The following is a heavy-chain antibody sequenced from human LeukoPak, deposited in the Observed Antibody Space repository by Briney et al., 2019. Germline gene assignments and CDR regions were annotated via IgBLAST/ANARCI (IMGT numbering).Heavy chain of an antibody. CDR1: GFTFSSYA. V-gene: IGHV3-30-3*01. J-gene: IGHJ6*02. Sequence: GRSLRLSCAASGFTFSSYAMHWVRQAPGKGLEWVAVISYDGSNKYYADSVKGRFTISRDNSKNTLYLQMNSLRAEDTAVYYCARPPRYSSSWYYGMDVWGQGTTVTVSS. D-gene: IGHD6-13*01. CDR3: ARPPRYSSSWYYGMDV. CDR2: ISYDGSNK.